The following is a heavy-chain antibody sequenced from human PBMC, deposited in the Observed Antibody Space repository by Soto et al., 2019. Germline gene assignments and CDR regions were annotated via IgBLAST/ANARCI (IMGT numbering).Heavy chain of an antibody. V-gene: IGHV4-59*08. J-gene: IGHJ5*02. CDR2: IYYSGST. CDR3: ARRDDISWFDP. CDR1: GGSISSYY. D-gene: IGHD3-22*01. Sequence: SETLSLTYTVSGGSISSYYWSWIRQPPGKGLEWIGYIYYSGSTNYNPSLKSRITISVDTSKNQFSLKLSSVTAADTAVYYCARRDDISWFDPWGQGTLVTVSS.